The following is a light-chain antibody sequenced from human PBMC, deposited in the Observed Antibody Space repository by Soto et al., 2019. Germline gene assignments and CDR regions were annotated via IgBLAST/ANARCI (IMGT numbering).Light chain of an antibody. CDR3: QQYIDWPPTFT. CDR1: QNVTSN. CDR2: AAS. Sequence: EIVLTQSPGTLSLSPGERVTLSCRASQNVTSNLAWYQQKPGQAPRLLIYAASTRATGIPARFSGSGSGTDFTLAISSLQSEDFAVYYCQQYIDWPPTFTFGQGTKLEIK. V-gene: IGKV3-15*01. J-gene: IGKJ2*01.